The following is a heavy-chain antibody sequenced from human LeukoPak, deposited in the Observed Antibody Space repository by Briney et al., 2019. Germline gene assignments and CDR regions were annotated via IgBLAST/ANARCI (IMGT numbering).Heavy chain of an antibody. J-gene: IGHJ3*02. Sequence: ASVKVSCKASGYTFTSYYMHWVRQAPGQGLEWMGIINPSGGSTSYAQKFQERVTITRDMSTSTAYMELSSLRSEDTAVYYCAADKDGKRYWASSAFDIWGQGTMVTVSS. CDR1: GYTFTSYY. CDR3: AADKDGKRYWASSAFDI. V-gene: IGHV1-46*01. D-gene: IGHD1-14*01. CDR2: INPSGGST.